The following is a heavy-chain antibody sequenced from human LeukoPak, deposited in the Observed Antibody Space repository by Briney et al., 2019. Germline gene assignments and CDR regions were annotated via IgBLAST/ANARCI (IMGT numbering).Heavy chain of an antibody. CDR2: IYTSGNT. Sequence: SETLSLTCTVSGGSISSYYWSWIRQPPGKGLEWIGYIYTSGNTNYNPSLKSRVTISVDTSKNQFSLKLSSVTAADTAVYYCARHKFSSGSWYFDYWGQGTLVTVSS. CDR1: GGSISSYY. D-gene: IGHD6-19*01. V-gene: IGHV4-4*09. CDR3: ARHKFSSGSWYFDY. J-gene: IGHJ4*02.